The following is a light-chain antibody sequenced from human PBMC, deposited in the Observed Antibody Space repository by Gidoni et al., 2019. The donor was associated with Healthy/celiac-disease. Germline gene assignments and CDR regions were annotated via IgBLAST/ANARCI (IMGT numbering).Light chain of an antibody. CDR2: SNN. V-gene: IGLV1-44*01. CDR1: SSNIGSNT. J-gene: IGLJ3*02. CDR3: AAWDDSLNGLWV. Sequence: QSGLTQPPAAAGNPGKRVTISCSGSSSNIGSNTVNWYQQLPGTAPKLLLYSNNQRPSGVPDRFSGSKSGTSASLAISVLQSEDEAAYYCAAWDDSLNGLWVFGGGPKLTVL.